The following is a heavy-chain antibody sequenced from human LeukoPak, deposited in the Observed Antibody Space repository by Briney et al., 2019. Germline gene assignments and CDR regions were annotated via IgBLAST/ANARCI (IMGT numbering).Heavy chain of an antibody. V-gene: IGHV4-34*01. CDR1: GGSFSGYY. J-gene: IGHJ4*02. Sequence: SEILSLTCAVYGGSFSGYYWSWIRQPPGKGLEWIGEMNHSGSTNYNPSLKSRVTISVDTSKNQFSLKLSSVTAADTAVYYCARSFRGATGYWGQGTLVTVSS. CDR2: MNHSGST. CDR3: ARSFRGATGY. D-gene: IGHD1-26*01.